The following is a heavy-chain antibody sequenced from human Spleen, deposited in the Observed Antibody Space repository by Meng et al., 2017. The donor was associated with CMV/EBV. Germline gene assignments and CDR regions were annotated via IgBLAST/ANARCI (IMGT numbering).Heavy chain of an antibody. CDR3: ARAGRITIFGVVSNWFDP. J-gene: IGHJ5*02. CDR1: TFNSYY. Sequence: TFNSYYMHWGRQAPGQGLEWMGIINPSGGSTSYAQKFQGRVTMTRDTSTSTVYMELSSLRSEDTAVYYCARAGRITIFGVVSNWFDPWGQGTLVTVSS. CDR2: INPSGGST. V-gene: IGHV1-46*02. D-gene: IGHD3-3*01.